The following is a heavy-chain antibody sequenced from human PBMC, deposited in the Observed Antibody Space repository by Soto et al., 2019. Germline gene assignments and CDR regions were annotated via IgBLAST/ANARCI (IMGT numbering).Heavy chain of an antibody. J-gene: IGHJ6*02. D-gene: IGHD3-3*01. Sequence: PSETLSLTCTVSGGSISSYYWSWIRQPAGKGLEWIGRIYTSGSTNYNPSLKSRVTMSVDTSKNQFSLKLSSVTAADTAVYYCARALTHYDFWSGYHRDYYYGMDVWGQGTTVTVSS. V-gene: IGHV4-4*07. CDR1: GGSISSYY. CDR3: ARALTHYDFWSGYHRDYYYGMDV. CDR2: IYTSGST.